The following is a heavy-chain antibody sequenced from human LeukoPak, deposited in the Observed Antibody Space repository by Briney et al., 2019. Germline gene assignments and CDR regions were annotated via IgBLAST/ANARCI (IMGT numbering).Heavy chain of an antibody. CDR1: GFTFSDYY. Sequence: PGGSLRLSCAASGFTFSDYYMSWIRQAPGKGLEWVSYISSSGSIIYYADSVKGRFTISGDNAKNSMYLQMNSLRAEDTAVYYCARGQYDRSPFLQHWGQGTLVTVSS. J-gene: IGHJ1*01. CDR3: ARGQYDRSPFLQH. V-gene: IGHV3-11*01. D-gene: IGHD3-22*01. CDR2: ISSSGSII.